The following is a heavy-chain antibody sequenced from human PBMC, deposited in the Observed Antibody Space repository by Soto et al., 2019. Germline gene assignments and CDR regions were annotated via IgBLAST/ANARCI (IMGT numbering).Heavy chain of an antibody. Sequence: GGSLRLSCAASGFTFSSYAMHWVRQAPGKGLEWVAVISYDGSNKYYADSVKGRFIISRDNSKNTLYLQMNSLRAEDTAVYYCARSQLWSHQGNYYYYGMDVWGQGTTVTVSS. CDR3: ARSQLWSHQGNYYYYGMDV. D-gene: IGHD5-18*01. J-gene: IGHJ6*02. CDR1: GFTFSSYA. CDR2: ISYDGSNK. V-gene: IGHV3-30-3*01.